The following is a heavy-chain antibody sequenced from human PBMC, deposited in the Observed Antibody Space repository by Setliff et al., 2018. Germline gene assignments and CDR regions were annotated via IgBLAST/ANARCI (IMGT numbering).Heavy chain of an antibody. D-gene: IGHD5-18*01. V-gene: IGHV1-69*05. CDR2: IIPIFGTA. J-gene: IGHJ6*03. CDR1: GGTFRNYG. Sequence: GASVKVSCKASGGTFRNYGISWVRQAPGQGLDWMGGIIPIFGTANYAQKFQGRVTITTDDSTNTAYMELSSLRSEDTAVYFCAREGVDTRSSTDYRYYMDLWGKGTTVTVSS. CDR3: AREGVDTRSSTDYRYYMDL.